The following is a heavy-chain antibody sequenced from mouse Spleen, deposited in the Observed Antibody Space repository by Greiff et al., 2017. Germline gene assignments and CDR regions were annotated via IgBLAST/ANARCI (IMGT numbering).Heavy chain of an antibody. D-gene: IGHD6-1*01. CDR2: IDPSDSYT. CDR3: ATSGCDY. V-gene: IGHV1-50*01. CDR1: GYTFTSYW. Sequence: QVQLQQPGAELVKPGASVKLSCKASGYTFTSYWMQWVKQRPGQGLEWIGEIDPSDSYTNYNQKFKGKATLTVDTSSSTAYMQLSSLTSEDSAVYYCATSGCDYWGQGTTLTVSS. J-gene: IGHJ2*01.